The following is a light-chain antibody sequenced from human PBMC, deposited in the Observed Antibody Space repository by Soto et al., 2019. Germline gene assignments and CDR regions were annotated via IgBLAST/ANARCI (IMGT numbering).Light chain of an antibody. CDR1: QSLSVSY. Sequence: EIVLTQSPGTLSLSPGDRATLSCRASQSLSVSYIAWYQQKSGQAPRLLLYSTSTRATGIPDRFSGRGSGTHFTLAVSRLEPEDFAVYYCHQFGDSPQTFGQGTTVEV. CDR2: STS. CDR3: HQFGDSPQT. V-gene: IGKV3-20*01. J-gene: IGKJ1*01.